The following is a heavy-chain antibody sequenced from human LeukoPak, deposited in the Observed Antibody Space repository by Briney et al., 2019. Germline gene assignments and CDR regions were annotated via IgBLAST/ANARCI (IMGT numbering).Heavy chain of an antibody. Sequence: GRSLRLSCAASGFTFSSYGMHWVRQAPGKGLEWVAVIWCDGSNKYYADSVKGRFTISRDNSKNTLYLQMNSLRAEDTAVYYCAAVPPTVTSFDYWGQGTLVTVSS. D-gene: IGHD4-17*01. CDR1: GFTFSSYG. J-gene: IGHJ4*02. CDR2: IWCDGSNK. CDR3: AAVPPTVTSFDY. V-gene: IGHV3-33*01.